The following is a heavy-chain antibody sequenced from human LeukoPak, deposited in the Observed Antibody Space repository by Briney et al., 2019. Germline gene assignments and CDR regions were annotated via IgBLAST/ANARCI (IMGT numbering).Heavy chain of an antibody. CDR3: ARQVPAARRYYYYMDV. Sequence: ASVKISCKASGYTFTSYDINWLRQATGQGLEWMGWMNPNSGNTGYAQKFQGRVTITRNTSISTAYMELSSLRSEDTAVYYCARQVPAARRYYYYMDVWGKGTTVTVSS. D-gene: IGHD2-2*01. CDR1: GYTFTSYD. J-gene: IGHJ6*03. V-gene: IGHV1-8*03. CDR2: MNPNSGNT.